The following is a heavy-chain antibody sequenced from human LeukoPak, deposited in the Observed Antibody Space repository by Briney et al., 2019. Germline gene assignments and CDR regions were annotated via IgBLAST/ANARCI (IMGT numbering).Heavy chain of an antibody. CDR2: ISSSSYI. D-gene: IGHD6-19*01. Sequence: PGGSLRLSCAASGFTFNSYSMNWVRQAPGKGLEWVSSISSSSYIYYADSVKGRFTISRDNAKNSLYLQMNSLRAEDTAVYYCARDAYSSGWFDYWGQGTLVTVSS. CDR3: ARDAYSSGWFDY. J-gene: IGHJ4*02. V-gene: IGHV3-21*01. CDR1: GFTFNSYS.